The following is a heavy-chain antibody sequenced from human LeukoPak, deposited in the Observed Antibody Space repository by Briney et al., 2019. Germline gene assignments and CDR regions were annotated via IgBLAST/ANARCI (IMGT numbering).Heavy chain of an antibody. V-gene: IGHV5-51*01. J-gene: IGHJ4*02. CDR3: ARRDYGSSLAGNFDY. CDR2: MFPGNSDT. D-gene: IGHD4-17*01. CDR1: RYSFSNYW. Sequence: GESLKISCKGLRYSFSNYWIGRVRQMPGKGLEWMGIMFPGNSDTRYGPSFQGHVTISADKSINTAYLQWSSLRASDTAIYYCARRDYGSSLAGNFDYWGQGTLVTVSS.